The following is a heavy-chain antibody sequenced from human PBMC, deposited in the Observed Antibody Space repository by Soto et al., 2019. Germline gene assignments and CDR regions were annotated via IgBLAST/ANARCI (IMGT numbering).Heavy chain of an antibody. D-gene: IGHD3-16*01. CDR3: ARAPPGPAPRWGV. CDR1: NGSISSGGYS. Sequence: SETLSLTCTVSNGSISSGGYSWSWIRQTPGKGLEWIGYIYPTGKTYHNPSLKNRATLSIDTSQNQFSLQLTSVTAADTAVYYCARAPPGPAPRWGVWGHGTTVTVSS. CDR2: IYPTGKT. V-gene: IGHV4-30-2*01. J-gene: IGHJ6*02.